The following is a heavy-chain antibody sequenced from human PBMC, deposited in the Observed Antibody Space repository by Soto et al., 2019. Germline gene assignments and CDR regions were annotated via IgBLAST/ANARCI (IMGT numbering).Heavy chain of an antibody. CDR3: ARELYSSVRFDS. V-gene: IGHV1-8*01. Sequence: ASVKVSCKASGYTFTSYDINWVRQATGQGLEWMGWMNPNSGNTGCAQQFQGRVTMTRNTSISTAYMELSSLRSEDTAVYYCARELYSSVRFDSWGQGTLVTSPQ. CDR2: MNPNSGNT. D-gene: IGHD6-25*01. CDR1: GYTFTSYD. J-gene: IGHJ5*01.